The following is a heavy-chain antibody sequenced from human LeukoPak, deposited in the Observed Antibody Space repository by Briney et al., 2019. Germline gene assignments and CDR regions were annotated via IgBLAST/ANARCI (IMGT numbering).Heavy chain of an antibody. Sequence: GGSLRLSCAASGFTFTNYWMSWVRQAPGKGLELVANIKQDRSEKYYVDSVKGRFTIARDNAKNSLYLQMNSLRAEDTAVYYCASPDTVRGVIRTRYYMAVWGKGTTVTIS. CDR2: IKQDRSEK. CDR1: GFTFTNYW. CDR3: ASPDTVRGVIRTRYYMAV. J-gene: IGHJ6*03. D-gene: IGHD3-10*01. V-gene: IGHV3-7*03.